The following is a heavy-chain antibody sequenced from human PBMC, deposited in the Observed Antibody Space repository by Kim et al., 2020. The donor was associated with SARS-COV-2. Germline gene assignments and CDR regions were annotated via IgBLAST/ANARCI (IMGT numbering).Heavy chain of an antibody. Sequence: GGSLRLSCAASGFTFSSYWMGWVRQAPGKGLEWVANIKEDGSDKYYVDSVKGRFTISRDNAKNSLYLQMNSLRAEDTAVSYCARVVSWGWFDPWGQGTLLIVSS. CDR3: ARVVSWGWFDP. D-gene: IGHD3-16*01. CDR1: GFTFSSYW. J-gene: IGHJ5*02. V-gene: IGHV3-7*04. CDR2: IKEDGSDK.